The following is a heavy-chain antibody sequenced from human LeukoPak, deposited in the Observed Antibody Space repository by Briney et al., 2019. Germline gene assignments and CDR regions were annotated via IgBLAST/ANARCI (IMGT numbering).Heavy chain of an antibody. CDR1: GFTFSDYY. V-gene: IGHV3-11*04. CDR2: ISSSSSTI. Sequence: GGSLRLSCAASGFTFSDYYMSWIRQAPGKGLEWVSYISSSSSTIYYADSVKGRFTISRDNAKNSLYLQMNSLRDEDTAVYYCARDLNYYVDAFDIWGQGTMVTVSS. CDR3: ARDLNYYVDAFDI. D-gene: IGHD3-10*02. J-gene: IGHJ3*02.